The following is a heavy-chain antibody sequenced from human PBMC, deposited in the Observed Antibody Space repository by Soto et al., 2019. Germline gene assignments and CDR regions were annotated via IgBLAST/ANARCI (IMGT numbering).Heavy chain of an antibody. CDR1: GGSISSGGYY. CDR2: IYYSGST. J-gene: IGHJ4*02. Sequence: SETLSVTWTVSGGSISSGGYYWSWIRQHPGKGLEWIGYIYYSGSTYYNPSLKSRVTISVDTSKNQFSLKLSSVTAADTAVYYCASLYYYDSSGYYYAFDYWGQGTLVTVSS. D-gene: IGHD3-22*01. CDR3: ASLYYYDSSGYYYAFDY. V-gene: IGHV4-31*02.